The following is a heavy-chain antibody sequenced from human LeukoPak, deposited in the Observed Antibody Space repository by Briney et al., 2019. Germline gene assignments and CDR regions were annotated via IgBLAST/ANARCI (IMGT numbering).Heavy chain of an antibody. J-gene: IGHJ5*02. CDR1: GGSFSAYW. CDR3: AREDAGPNCFDP. CDR2: IYYSGRTSYT. D-gene: IGHD2-15*01. Sequence: SETLSLTCAVYGGSFSAYWWSWIRQPSGKGLEWIGSIYYSGRTSYTYYNPSLKSRLTVSVDTSKNQFSLTVTSVTAADTAVYYCAREDAGPNCFDPWGQGTLVTVSS. V-gene: IGHV4-34*01.